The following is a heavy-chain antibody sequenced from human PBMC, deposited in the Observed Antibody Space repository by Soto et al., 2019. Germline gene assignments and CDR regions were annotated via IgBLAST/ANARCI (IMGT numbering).Heavy chain of an antibody. CDR1: GYSFTAYS. D-gene: IGHD1-1*01. J-gene: IGHJ4*02. Sequence: QVQLVQSGAEVKKPGASVKVSCKASGYSFTAYSINWVRQAPGQGLEWMGWMNPKSGHRDHAQKIQGRVTLTRDTAINTVSMELASITSGDTAVYFCARGIPDGKFGSWGQGAQGTVSS. CDR3: ARGIPDGKFGS. V-gene: IGHV1-8*01. CDR2: MNPKSGHR.